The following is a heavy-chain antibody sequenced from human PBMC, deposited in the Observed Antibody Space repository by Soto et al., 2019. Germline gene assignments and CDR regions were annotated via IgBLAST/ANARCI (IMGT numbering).Heavy chain of an antibody. Sequence: QVQLVESGGGVVQPGRSLRLSCAASGFTFSSYAMHWVRQAPGKGLEWVAIMSYDGSNKYYADSVKGRFTISRDNSKNTLYLQMNSLRGEDTAVYYCERDTRNYAGMDVWGQGTTVTVFS. CDR1: GFTFSSYA. V-gene: IGHV3-30-3*01. D-gene: IGHD2-2*01. CDR3: ERDTRNYAGMDV. J-gene: IGHJ6*02. CDR2: MSYDGSNK.